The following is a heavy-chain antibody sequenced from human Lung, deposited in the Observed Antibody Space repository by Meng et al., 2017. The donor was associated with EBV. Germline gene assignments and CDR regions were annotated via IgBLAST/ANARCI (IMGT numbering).Heavy chain of an antibody. Sequence: QRLLVQSGAEVTQPGASVKVSCRASGYTVTSYYLHWVRQAPGPGLEWMGIINPSGGSTSYTQKFQGRVTMTRDTSTSTAYMELSSLRSEDTAAYYCGAGSGSGALDYWGQGTLVTVSS. V-gene: IGHV1-46*01. J-gene: IGHJ4*02. CDR1: GYTVTSYY. CDR2: INPSGGST. CDR3: GAGSGSGALDY. D-gene: IGHD3-10*01.